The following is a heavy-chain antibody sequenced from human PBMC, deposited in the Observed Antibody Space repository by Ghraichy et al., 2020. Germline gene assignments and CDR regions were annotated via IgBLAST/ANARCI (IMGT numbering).Heavy chain of an antibody. V-gene: IGHV3-23*01. D-gene: IGHD3-10*01. Sequence: GGSLRLSCVASGFDFNNYDMTWVRQAPGKGLEWVSGISGSGDSADYADSVKGRFTISRDNSKNTLYLQMNNPRAEDTAVYYCAKRHYYASGAYLRRGQGTLVPLGS. CDR1: GFDFNNYD. J-gene: IGHJ4*02. CDR2: ISGSGDSA. CDR3: AKRHYYASGAYLR.